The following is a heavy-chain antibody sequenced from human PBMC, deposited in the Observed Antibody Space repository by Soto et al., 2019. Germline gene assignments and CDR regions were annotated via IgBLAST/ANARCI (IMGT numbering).Heavy chain of an antibody. V-gene: IGHV4-61*01. CDR1: GGSVSSGSYY. J-gene: IGHJ4*02. CDR2: IYYSGST. D-gene: IGHD2-2*01. Sequence: SETLSLTCTVSGGSVSSGSYYWSWIRQPPGKGLEWIGYIYYSGSTNYNPSLKSRVTISVDTSKNQFSLKLSSVTATDTAVYYCAVVVVPAAIVDYWGQGTLVTVSS. CDR3: AVVVVPAAIVDY.